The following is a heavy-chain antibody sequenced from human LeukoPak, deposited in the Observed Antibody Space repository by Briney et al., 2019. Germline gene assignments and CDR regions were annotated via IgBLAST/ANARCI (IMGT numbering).Heavy chain of an antibody. D-gene: IGHD5-24*01. CDR2: IYPGDSDT. V-gene: IGHV5-51*01. J-gene: IGHJ3*02. CDR3: ARSLVMATISAFDI. Sequence: GESLKISCKGSGYSFTNYWIAWVRQMPGKGLEWMGIIYPGDSDTRYSPSFQGQVTISSDKSINTAYLQWSSLKASDTAMYYCARSLVMATISAFDIWGQGTMVTVSS. CDR1: GYSFTNYW.